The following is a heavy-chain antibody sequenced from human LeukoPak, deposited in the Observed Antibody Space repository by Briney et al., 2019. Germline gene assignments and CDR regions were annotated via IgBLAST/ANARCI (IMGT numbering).Heavy chain of an antibody. V-gene: IGHV1-69*04. CDR2: IIPILGIA. D-gene: IGHD2-15*01. CDR3: ARTLGYCSGGSCYGLGY. CDR1: GGTFSSYA. J-gene: IGHJ4*02. Sequence: SVKVSRKASGGTFSSYAISWVRQAPGQGLEWMGRIIPILGIANYAQKFQGRVTITADKSTSTAYMELSSLRSEDTAVYYCARTLGYCSGGSCYGLGYWGQGTLVTVSS.